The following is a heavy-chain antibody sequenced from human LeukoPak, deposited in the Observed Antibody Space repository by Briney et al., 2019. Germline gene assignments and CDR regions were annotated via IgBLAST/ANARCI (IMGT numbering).Heavy chain of an antibody. J-gene: IGHJ4*02. CDR2: VYYSGNT. D-gene: IGHD3-22*01. CDR3: AREGDSSGYYYLDY. CDR1: GGSISSGSYC. V-gene: IGHV4-61*01. Sequence: SETLSLTCSVSGGSISSGSYCWSWIRQPPGKGLEWIGYVYYSGNTNYNPSLKSRVTISVDTSKNQFSLKLSSVTAADTAVYYCAREGDSSGYYYLDYWGQGTLVTVSS.